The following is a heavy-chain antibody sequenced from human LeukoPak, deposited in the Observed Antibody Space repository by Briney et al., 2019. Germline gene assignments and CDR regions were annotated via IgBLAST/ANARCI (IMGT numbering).Heavy chain of an antibody. CDR1: GGSFSGYY. J-gene: IGHJ5*02. V-gene: IGHV4-34*01. CDR3: ATQFPENWFDP. CDR2: INHSGST. Sequence: SETLSLTCAVYGGSFSGYYWSWIRQPPGKGLEWIGEINHSGSTNYNPSLKSRATISVDTSKNQFSLQLSSVTAAETAVYYCATQFPENWFDPWGQGTLVTVSS.